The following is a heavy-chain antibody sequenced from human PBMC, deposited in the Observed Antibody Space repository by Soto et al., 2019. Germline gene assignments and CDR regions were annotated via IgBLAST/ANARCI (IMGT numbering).Heavy chain of an antibody. D-gene: IGHD1-7*01. CDR3: QANGITGTTVDY. V-gene: IGHV1-2*02. J-gene: IGHJ4*02. Sequence: ASVKVSCKASGYTCTGYYMHWVRQAPGQGLEWMGWINPNSGGTNYAQKFQGRVTMTRDTSISTAYMELSRLRSDDTAVYYCQANGITGTTVDYWGQGTLVTVSS. CDR2: INPNSGGT. CDR1: GYTCTGYY.